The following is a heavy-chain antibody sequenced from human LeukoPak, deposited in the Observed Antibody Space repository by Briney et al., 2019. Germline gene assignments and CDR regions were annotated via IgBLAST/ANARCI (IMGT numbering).Heavy chain of an antibody. Sequence: PSETLSLTCTVSGGSISSSSYYWGWIRQPPGKGLEWVGSIYYSGSTYYNPSLKSRVTISVDTSKNQFSLKLSSVTAADTAVYYCARATPTDYDILTGYFIGWNQNWFDPWGQGTLVTVSS. D-gene: IGHD3-9*01. V-gene: IGHV4-39*07. CDR2: IYYSGST. CDR3: ARATPTDYDILTGYFIGWNQNWFDP. J-gene: IGHJ5*02. CDR1: GGSISSSSYY.